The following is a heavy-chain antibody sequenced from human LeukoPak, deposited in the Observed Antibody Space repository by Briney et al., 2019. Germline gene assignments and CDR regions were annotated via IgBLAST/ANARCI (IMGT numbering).Heavy chain of an antibody. J-gene: IGHJ4*02. D-gene: IGHD4-11*01. Sequence: TGGSLRLSCAASGFTFSSYAMSWARQAPGKGLEWVSAISGNGGSTYYADSVKGRFTISRDNSKNTLYLQMNSLRAEDTAVYYCAKGPYSNSLDYWGQGTLVTVSS. V-gene: IGHV3-23*01. CDR3: AKGPYSNSLDY. CDR1: GFTFSSYA. CDR2: ISGNGGST.